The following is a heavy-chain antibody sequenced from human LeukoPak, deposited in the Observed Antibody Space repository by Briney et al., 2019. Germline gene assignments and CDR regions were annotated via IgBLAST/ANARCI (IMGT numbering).Heavy chain of an antibody. J-gene: IGHJ4*02. D-gene: IGHD6-13*01. CDR3: ARSMVLIAAAGKGFDY. V-gene: IGHV4-39*07. Sequence: SETLSLTCTVSGGSISSSSNYWGWIRQPPGKGLEWIGTIYYSGSTYYNPSLQSRVTISVDTSKNQFSLKVSSVTAADTAVYYCARSMVLIAAAGKGFDYWGQGTLVTVSS. CDR1: GGSISSSSNY. CDR2: IYYSGST.